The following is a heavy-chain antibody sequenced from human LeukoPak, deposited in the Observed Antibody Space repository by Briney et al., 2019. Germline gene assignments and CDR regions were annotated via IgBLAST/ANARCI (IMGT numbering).Heavy chain of an antibody. CDR1: GFTFSSYG. CDR2: IAYDGSNK. Sequence: PGGSLRLSCAASGFTFSSYGMHWVRQAPGKGLEWVAVIAYDGSNKNYADSVKGRFTISRDNSKNTLYLQMNSLRAEDTAVYYCARDADEYCSSTTCRGGSFDIWGQGTMVTVSS. J-gene: IGHJ3*02. V-gene: IGHV3-30*03. CDR3: ARDADEYCSSTTCRGGSFDI. D-gene: IGHD2-2*01.